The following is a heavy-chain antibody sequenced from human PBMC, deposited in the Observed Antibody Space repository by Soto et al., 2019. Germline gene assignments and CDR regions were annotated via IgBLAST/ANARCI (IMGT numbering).Heavy chain of an antibody. CDR1: GYTFTSYG. V-gene: IGHV1-18*04. CDR2: ISAYNGNT. J-gene: IGHJ4*02. D-gene: IGHD6-19*01. Sequence: ASVKVSCKASGYTFTSYGISWVRQAPGQGLEWMGWISAYNGNTNYAQKLQGRVTMTTDTSTSTAYMELRSLRSDDTAVYYCARDLVGGYDFYSSGWYFGHWGQGTLVTVSS. CDR3: ARDLVGGYDFYSSGWYFGH.